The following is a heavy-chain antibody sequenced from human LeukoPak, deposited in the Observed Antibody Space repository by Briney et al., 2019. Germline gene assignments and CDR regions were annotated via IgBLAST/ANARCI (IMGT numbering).Heavy chain of an antibody. V-gene: IGHV4-34*01. CDR3: ARDNSRIAAAIDY. CDR1: GGSFSGYY. Sequence: SETLSLTCAVYGGSFSGYYWSWIRQSPGKGLEWIGEINHSGSTNYNPSLKSRVTISIDTSKNQFSLKLSSVTAADTAVYYCARDNSRIAAAIDYWGQGTLVTV. CDR2: INHSGST. D-gene: IGHD6-13*01. J-gene: IGHJ4*02.